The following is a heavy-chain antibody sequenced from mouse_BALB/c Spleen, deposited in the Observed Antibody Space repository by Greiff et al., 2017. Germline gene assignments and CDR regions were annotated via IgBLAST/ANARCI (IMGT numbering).Heavy chain of an antibody. V-gene: IGHV5-6-3*01. CDR3: ARAFYDSFDY. CDR2: INSNGGST. Sequence: EVQRVESGGGLVQPGGSLKLSCAASGFTFSSYGMSWVRQTPDKRLELVATINSNGGSTYYPDSVKGRFTISRDNAKNTLYLQMSSLKSEDTAMYYCARAFYDSFDYWGQGTTLTVSS. CDR1: GFTFSSYG. J-gene: IGHJ2*01. D-gene: IGHD2-3*01.